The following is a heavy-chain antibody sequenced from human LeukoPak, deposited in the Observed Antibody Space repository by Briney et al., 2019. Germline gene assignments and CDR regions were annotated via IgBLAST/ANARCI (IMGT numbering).Heavy chain of an antibody. J-gene: IGHJ4*02. CDR2: INPNSGGT. CDR1: GYTFTGYY. Sequence: ASVKVSCKASGYTFTGYYMHWVRQAPGQGLEWMGWINPNSGGTNYAQKFQGRVTMTRDTSISTAYMELRSLRSDDTAVYYCASVRNLAAAEFDYWGQGTLVTVSS. D-gene: IGHD6-13*01. CDR3: ASVRNLAAAEFDY. V-gene: IGHV1-2*02.